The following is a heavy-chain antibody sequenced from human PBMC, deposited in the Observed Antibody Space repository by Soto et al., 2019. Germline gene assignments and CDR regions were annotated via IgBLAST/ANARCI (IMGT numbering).Heavy chain of an antibody. CDR1: GYTFTGYY. J-gene: IGHJ4*02. D-gene: IGHD3-10*01. V-gene: IGHV1-2*04. Sequence: QVQLVQSGAEVKKPGASVKVSCKASGYTFTGYYMHWVRQAPGQGLEWMGWINPNSGGTNYAQKCQGWVTMTRDTSISTAYMELGRLRSDDTAEYYCARDRYYGAGGGDWGQGTLVTVSS. CDR3: ARDRYYGAGGGD. CDR2: INPNSGGT.